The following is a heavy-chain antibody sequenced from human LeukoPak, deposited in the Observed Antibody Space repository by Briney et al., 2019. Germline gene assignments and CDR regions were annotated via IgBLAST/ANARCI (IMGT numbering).Heavy chain of an antibody. CDR1: GYTFTSYY. CDR3: ASTMSYRYYYYYMDV. Sequence: GASVKVSCKASGYTFTSYYMHWVRQAPGQGLEWMGIINPSGGSTSYAQKFQGRVTMTRDMSTSTVYMELSSLGSEDTAVYYCASTMSYRYYYYYMDVWGKGTTVTVSS. CDR2: INPSGGST. D-gene: IGHD1-1*01. V-gene: IGHV1-46*01. J-gene: IGHJ6*03.